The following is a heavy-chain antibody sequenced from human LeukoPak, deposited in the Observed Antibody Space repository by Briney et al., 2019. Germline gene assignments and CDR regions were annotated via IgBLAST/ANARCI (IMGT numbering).Heavy chain of an antibody. D-gene: IGHD3-22*01. Sequence: GASVKVSCKASGYTFTSYGISWVRQAPGQGLEWMGWISAYNGNTNYAQKLQGRVTMTTDTSTSTAYMELRSLRSDDTAVYYCAAGRESHYYDSGGYSGYWGQGTLVTVSS. V-gene: IGHV1-18*01. CDR3: AAGRESHYYDSGGYSGY. CDR1: GYTFTSYG. J-gene: IGHJ4*02. CDR2: ISAYNGNT.